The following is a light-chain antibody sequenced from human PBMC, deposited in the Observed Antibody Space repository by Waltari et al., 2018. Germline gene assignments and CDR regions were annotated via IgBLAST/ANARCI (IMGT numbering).Light chain of an antibody. Sequence: QTVVTQEPSFSVSPGGTVTLPCGLRSGSVSTTYYPRWYQQTPGQAPRTLIYNTNTRSSGVPDRFSGSILGNKAALTITGAQADDECDYYCVLYMGRGIREFGGGTKLTVL. V-gene: IGLV8-61*01. CDR2: NTN. CDR1: SGSVSTTYY. CDR3: VLYMGRGIRE. J-gene: IGLJ2*01.